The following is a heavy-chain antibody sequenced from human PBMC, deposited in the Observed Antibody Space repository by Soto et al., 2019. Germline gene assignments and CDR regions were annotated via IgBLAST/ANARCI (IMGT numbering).Heavy chain of an antibody. D-gene: IGHD1-7*01. V-gene: IGHV4-34*01. CDR1: GGSFNDYY. CDR2: IYRTGST. J-gene: IGHJ4*02. CDR3: ASRDPGTSVDY. Sequence: SETLSLTCAVYGGSFNDYYWSWIRQPPGKGLEWIGEIYRTGSTNYNPSLKSRVTISLDKSENQFSLKVTSLTAADTAVYYCASRDPGTSVDYWGQGTLVTVSS.